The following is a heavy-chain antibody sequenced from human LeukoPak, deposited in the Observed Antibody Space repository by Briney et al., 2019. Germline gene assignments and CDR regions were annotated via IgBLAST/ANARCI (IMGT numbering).Heavy chain of an antibody. D-gene: IGHD3-10*02. Sequence: GGSLRLSCAASGFTFSSYGMHWVRQAPGKGLEWISYLSSSGSTIYYEDSVQGRFTISRDNAKNSLYLQMNSLRAEDTAVYYCAELGITMIGGVWGKGTTVTISS. CDR1: GFTFSSYG. V-gene: IGHV3-48*04. CDR2: LSSSGSTI. CDR3: AELGITMIGGV. J-gene: IGHJ6*04.